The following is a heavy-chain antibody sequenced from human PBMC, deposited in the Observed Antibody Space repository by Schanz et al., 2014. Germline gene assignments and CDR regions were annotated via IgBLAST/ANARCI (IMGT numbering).Heavy chain of an antibody. J-gene: IGHJ4*02. V-gene: IGHV1-2*02. D-gene: IGHD1-1*01. CDR3: VRELSGGTFDY. CDR1: GYTFSGYY. CDR2: INSNGGGT. Sequence: QVQLVQSGAEVKKPGASVKVSCKTSGYTFSGYYMHWVRQAPGQGLEWMGWINSNGGGTSYAQKFQGRVTMTRDTSSTTAYMELNSLRSDDTAVYYCVRELSGGTFDYWGQGALVTVSS.